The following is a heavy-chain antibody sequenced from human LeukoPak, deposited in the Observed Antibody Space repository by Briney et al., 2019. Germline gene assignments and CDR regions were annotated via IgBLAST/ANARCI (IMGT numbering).Heavy chain of an antibody. CDR2: IYYSGST. V-gene: IGHV4-31*03. J-gene: IGHJ2*01. CDR3: ASTRDSSGYYYWYFDL. Sequence: SETLSLTCTVSGGSISSGGYYWSWIRQHPGKGLEWIGYIYYSGSTYYNPSLKSRVTISVDTSKNQFSLKLSSVTAADTAVYYCASTRDSSGYYYWYFDLWGRGTLVTVSS. CDR1: GGSISSGGYY. D-gene: IGHD3-22*01.